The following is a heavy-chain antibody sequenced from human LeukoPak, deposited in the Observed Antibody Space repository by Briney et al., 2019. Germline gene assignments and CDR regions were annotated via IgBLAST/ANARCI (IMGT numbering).Heavy chain of an antibody. CDR2: IYSTGST. V-gene: IGHV4-4*07. CDR1: GGSVRSYW. CDR3: ARQGYTVSYYFLDY. Sequence: SETLSLTCDVSGGSVRSYWWGWVRQPAGKGLEWLGRIYSTGSTRFNPSLKSRLTLSIDTSTNQFSLKLTSVTAADTAVYFCARQGYTVSYYFLDYWSQGTLATVSS. J-gene: IGHJ4*02. D-gene: IGHD1-26*01.